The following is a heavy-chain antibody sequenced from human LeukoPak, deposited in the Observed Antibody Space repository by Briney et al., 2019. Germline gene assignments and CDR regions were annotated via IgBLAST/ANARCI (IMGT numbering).Heavy chain of an antibody. D-gene: IGHD6-19*01. J-gene: IGHJ4*02. CDR1: GFTFNTYT. V-gene: IGHV3-23*01. CDR2: ISGSGGST. CDR3: AKDPDIAVAGTTFDY. Sequence: GGSLRLSCAASGFTFNTYTMNWVRQTPGKGLEWVSAISGSGGSTYYADSVKGRFTISRDNSKNTLYLQMNSLRAEDTAVYYCAKDPDIAVAGTTFDYWGQGTLVTVSS.